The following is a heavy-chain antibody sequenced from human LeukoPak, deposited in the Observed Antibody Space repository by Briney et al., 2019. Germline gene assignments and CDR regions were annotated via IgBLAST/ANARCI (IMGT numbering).Heavy chain of an antibody. CDR3: ARVLEYYYDSSGYDDAFDI. CDR2: IYYSGST. V-gene: IGHV4-30-4*01. D-gene: IGHD3-22*01. CDR1: GGSISSGDYY. J-gene: IGHJ3*02. Sequence: PSQTLSLTCTVSGGSISSGDYYWSWLRQPPGKGLEWIGYIYYSGSTYYNPSLKSRVTISVDTSKNQFSLKLSSVTAADTAVYYCARVLEYYYDSSGYDDAFDIWGQGTMVTVSS.